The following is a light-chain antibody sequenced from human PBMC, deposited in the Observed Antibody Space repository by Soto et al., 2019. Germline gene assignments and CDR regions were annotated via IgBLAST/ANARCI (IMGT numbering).Light chain of an antibody. V-gene: IGLV1-40*01. CDR3: QSYDSSLSGSV. J-gene: IGLJ3*02. CDR1: SSNIGAGYD. Sequence: QSVLTQPPSVSGAPGQRVTISCTGSSSNIGAGYDVHWYQQLPGIAPKLLIYDNTNRPSGVPNRFSGSKSGTSASLAITGLQAEDEADYFCQSYDSSLSGSVFGGGTQLTVL. CDR2: DNT.